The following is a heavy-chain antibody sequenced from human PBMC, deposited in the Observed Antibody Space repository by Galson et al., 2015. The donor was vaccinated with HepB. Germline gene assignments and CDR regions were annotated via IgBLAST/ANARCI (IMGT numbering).Heavy chain of an antibody. J-gene: IGHJ5*02. Sequence: SVKVSCKASGCTFTSYAISWVRQAPGQGLEWMGWIIPFFGTANYAQKFQGRVTITADESTSTAYMELSSLRSEDTAVYYYAHEMTTVTTESNWFDTWGQGTLVTVSS. CDR3: AHEMTTVTTESNWFDT. CDR1: GCTFTSYA. V-gene: IGHV1-69*13. CDR2: IIPFFGTA. D-gene: IGHD4-17*01.